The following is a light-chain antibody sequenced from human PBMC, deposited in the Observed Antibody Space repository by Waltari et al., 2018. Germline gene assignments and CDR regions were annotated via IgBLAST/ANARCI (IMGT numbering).Light chain of an antibody. V-gene: IGLV1-44*01. J-gene: IGLJ3*02. CDR3: AAWDDSLDGPV. CDR1: SSNIGINL. Sequence: QSVLTQTPSVSATPGQRVTISCSGSSSNIGINLVNWYQQLPGTAPKLLIHTNNQRPSGVPDRFSGSKSGTSASLAISGLQSEDEAEYYCAAWDDSLDGPVFGGGTKLTVL. CDR2: TNN.